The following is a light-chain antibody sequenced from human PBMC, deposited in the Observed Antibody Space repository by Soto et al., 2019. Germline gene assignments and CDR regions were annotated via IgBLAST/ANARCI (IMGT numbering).Light chain of an antibody. Sequence: QSALTQPASVSGSPGQSITISCTGTSSDVGAYKYVSWYQQHPGKAPKLMIYDVTNRPSGISDRFSGSKSGNTASLTISGLQAEDEADYYCSSYTSSYTYVFGSGTQVTVL. CDR2: DVT. CDR3: SSYTSSYTYV. V-gene: IGLV2-14*03. CDR1: SSDVGAYKY. J-gene: IGLJ1*01.